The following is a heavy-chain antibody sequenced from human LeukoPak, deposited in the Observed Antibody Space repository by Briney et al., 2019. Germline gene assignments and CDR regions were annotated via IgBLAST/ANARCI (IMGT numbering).Heavy chain of an antibody. J-gene: IGHJ6*02. CDR2: VNPNSGNT. Sequence: ASVKVSCKASGYTFTSYDINWVRQATGQGLEWMGWVNPNSGNTGYAQKFQGRVTMTRNTSISTAYMELSSLRSEDTAVYYCARPGVPAAISSYYYYGMDVWGQGTTVTVSS. D-gene: IGHD2-2*01. V-gene: IGHV1-8*01. CDR1: GYTFTSYD. CDR3: ARPGVPAAISSYYYYGMDV.